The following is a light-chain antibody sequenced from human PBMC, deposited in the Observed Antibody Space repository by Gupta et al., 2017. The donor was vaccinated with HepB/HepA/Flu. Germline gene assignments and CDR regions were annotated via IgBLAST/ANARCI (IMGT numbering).Light chain of an antibody. V-gene: IGKV3-15*01. J-gene: IGKJ1*01. CDR3: QQYNNWPPWT. CDR1: QSVSSN. Sequence: DIVMTQSPATLSVSQGERATLSCRASQSVSSNLAWYQQKPGQAPRLLIYGASTRATGIPARFSGSGSGTEFTLTISSLQSEDFAVYYCQQYNNWPPWTFGQGTKVESK. CDR2: GAS.